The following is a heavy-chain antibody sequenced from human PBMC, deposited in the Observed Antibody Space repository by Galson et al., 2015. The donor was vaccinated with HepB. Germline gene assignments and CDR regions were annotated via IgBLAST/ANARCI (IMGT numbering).Heavy chain of an antibody. CDR3: ARDKGKDIVVVPAVQNYYYYMDV. CDR1: GGTFSSYA. J-gene: IGHJ6*03. Sequence: SVKVSCKASGGTFSSYAISWVRQAPGQGLEWMGGIIPIFGTANYAQKFQGRVTITADESTSTAYMELSSLRSEDTAGYYCARDKGKDIVVVPAVQNYYYYMDVWGKGTTVTVSS. V-gene: IGHV1-69*13. D-gene: IGHD2-2*01. CDR2: IIPIFGTA.